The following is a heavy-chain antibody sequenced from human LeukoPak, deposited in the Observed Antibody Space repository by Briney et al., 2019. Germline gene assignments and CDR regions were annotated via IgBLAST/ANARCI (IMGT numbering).Heavy chain of an antibody. V-gene: IGHV4-59*01. CDR2: IFYSGST. J-gene: IGHJ2*01. CDR1: DDSISSYY. D-gene: IGHD3-3*01. Sequence: PSETLSLTCTVSDDSISSYYWNWIRQPPGKGLEWIGYIFYSGSTNYNPSLKGRVTISVDTSKNQISLKMISVTAADTAVYYCAGRSADSYWYFDLWGRGTLVTVSS. CDR3: AGRSADSYWYFDL.